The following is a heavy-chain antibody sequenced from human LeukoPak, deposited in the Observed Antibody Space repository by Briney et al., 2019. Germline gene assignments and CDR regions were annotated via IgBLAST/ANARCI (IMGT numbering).Heavy chain of an antibody. V-gene: IGHV1-2*02. CDR3: ASSEAWSDIVATR. Sequence: ASVKVSCKASGYTFTSYDINWVRQATGQGLEWMGWINPNSGGTNYAQKFQGRVTMTRDTSISTAYMELSRLRSDDTAVYYCASSEAWSDIVATRWGQGTLVTVSS. CDR2: INPNSGGT. CDR1: GYTFTSYD. J-gene: IGHJ4*02. D-gene: IGHD5-12*01.